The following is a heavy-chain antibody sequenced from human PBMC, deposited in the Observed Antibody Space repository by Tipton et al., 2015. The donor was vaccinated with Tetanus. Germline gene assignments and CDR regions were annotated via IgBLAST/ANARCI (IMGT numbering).Heavy chain of an antibody. V-gene: IGHV1-8*02. CDR1: GDTFTLSD. Sequence: QLVQSGAEVKKPGASVRVSCKASGDTFTLSDINWVRQAPGQGLEWMGWMNPYTGNTGYAQKFQGRVTMTRNTSIRTAYMELSSLTSEDTAVYYCARANSGHYYLDSWGQGTLVTVSS. CDR3: ARANSGHYYLDS. CDR2: MNPYTGNT. J-gene: IGHJ4*02. D-gene: IGHD1-26*01.